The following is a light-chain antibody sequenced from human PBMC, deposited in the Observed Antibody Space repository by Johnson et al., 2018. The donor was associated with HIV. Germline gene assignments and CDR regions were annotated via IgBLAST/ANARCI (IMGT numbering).Light chain of an antibody. Sequence: QPVLTQPPSASGTPGQRVTISCSGSSSNIGSNTVNWYQQLPGTAPKLLIYENNKRPSGIPDRFSGSKSGTSATLDITGLQTGDEADYYCATWDTSLSTGGVFGTGTKVTVL. V-gene: IGLV1-51*01. CDR1: SSNIGSNT. J-gene: IGLJ1*01. CDR3: ATWDTSLSTGGV. CDR2: ENN.